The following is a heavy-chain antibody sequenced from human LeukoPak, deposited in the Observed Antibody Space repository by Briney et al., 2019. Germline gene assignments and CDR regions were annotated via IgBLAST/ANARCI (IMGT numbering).Heavy chain of an antibody. Sequence: GESLKISCKGSGYGFTSYWIGWVRQMPGKGLEWMGIIFLGDSVTRYSPSFQGQVTISADKSITTAYLQWSSLKASDTAMYYCARRLSFGGYDYWGQGTLVTVCS. CDR3: ARRLSFGGYDY. J-gene: IGHJ4*02. D-gene: IGHD3-16*01. CDR1: GYGFTSYW. CDR2: IFLGDSVT. V-gene: IGHV5-51*01.